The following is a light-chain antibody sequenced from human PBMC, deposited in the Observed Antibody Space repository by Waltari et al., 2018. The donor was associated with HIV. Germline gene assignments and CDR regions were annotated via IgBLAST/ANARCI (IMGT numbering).Light chain of an antibody. CDR1: SSGVGGYNY. J-gene: IGLJ2*01. Sequence: QSALTQPASVSGSPGQSITISCTGTSSGVGGYNYVSWYQQHPGKAPKLLIYEVSNRPSGISNRFSGSKSGNTASLTISGLQVEDEADYYCCSYASSTTLDVFGGGTKLTVL. CDR3: CSYASSTTLDV. CDR2: EVS. V-gene: IGLV2-14*01.